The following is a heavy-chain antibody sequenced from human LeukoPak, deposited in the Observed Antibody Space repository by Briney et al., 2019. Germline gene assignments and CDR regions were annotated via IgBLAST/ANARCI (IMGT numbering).Heavy chain of an antibody. CDR1: GFTVSSNY. CDR3: ARGWAYYGMDV. D-gene: IGHD5-24*01. Sequence: PGGSLRLSCAASGFTVSSNYMSWVRQAPGKGLEWVSVIYSGGGTYYADSVKGRFTISRDNSKNTLYLQMNSLRAEDTAVYYCARGWAYYGMDVWGQGTTVTVSS. V-gene: IGHV3-53*01. CDR2: IYSGGGT. J-gene: IGHJ6*02.